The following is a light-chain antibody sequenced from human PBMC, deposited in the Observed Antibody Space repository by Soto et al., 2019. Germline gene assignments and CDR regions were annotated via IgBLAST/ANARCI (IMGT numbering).Light chain of an antibody. CDR1: QSVNSK. Sequence: EIVMTPSPATLSVSPGERATLSCRASQSVNSKLAWYQQKPGQAPRLLIYGASTRATGIPARFSGSGSGTDFTLTISSLQSEDFAVYYCQQYTAWPPWTFGQGTKVDIK. V-gene: IGKV3-15*01. J-gene: IGKJ1*01. CDR3: QQYTAWPPWT. CDR2: GAS.